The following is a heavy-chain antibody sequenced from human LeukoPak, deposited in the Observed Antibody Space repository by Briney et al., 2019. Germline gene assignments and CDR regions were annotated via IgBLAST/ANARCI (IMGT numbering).Heavy chain of an antibody. CDR2: ISGSGGST. D-gene: IGHD3-22*01. Sequence: GGSLRLSCAASGFTFSSYAMSWVRQAPGKGLGWVSAISGSGGSTYYADSVKGRFTISRDNSKNTLYLQMNSLRAEDTAVYYCAKWEYYYDSSGYYPYDYWGQGTLVTVSS. CDR1: GFTFSSYA. V-gene: IGHV3-23*01. J-gene: IGHJ4*02. CDR3: AKWEYYYDSSGYYPYDY.